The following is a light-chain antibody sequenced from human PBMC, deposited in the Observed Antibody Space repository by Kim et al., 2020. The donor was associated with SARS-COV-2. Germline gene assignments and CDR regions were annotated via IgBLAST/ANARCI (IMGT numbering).Light chain of an antibody. CDR1: QRVSSY. Sequence: WSAGERAALSCRANQRVSSYLAWYQQKPGQAPRLLIYDASNRATGIPARFSGSGAGTDFTLTISSLEPEDFAVYYCQQRSNWPEYSFGQGTKLEI. CDR3: QQRSNWPEYS. J-gene: IGKJ2*03. CDR2: DAS. V-gene: IGKV3-11*01.